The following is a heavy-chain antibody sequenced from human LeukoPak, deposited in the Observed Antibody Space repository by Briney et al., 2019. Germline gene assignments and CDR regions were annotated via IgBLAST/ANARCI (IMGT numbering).Heavy chain of an antibody. CDR3: ARGAKSDDYFDY. CDR2: ISSTSSYI. Sequence: GGSLRLSCAASGFIFSSYTINWVRQAAGEGLEWPSSISSTSSYIYYADSVEGRFTISRDNAKSTLSLQMSSLRAEDTAVYFCARGAKSDDYFDYWGQGTLVTVSS. CDR1: GFIFSSYT. J-gene: IGHJ4*02. V-gene: IGHV3-21*01.